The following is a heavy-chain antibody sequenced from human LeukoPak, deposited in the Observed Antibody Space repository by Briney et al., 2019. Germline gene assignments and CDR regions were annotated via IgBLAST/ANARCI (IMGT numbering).Heavy chain of an antibody. J-gene: IGHJ6*02. V-gene: IGHV4-59*01. CDR3: ASYGMDV. CDR2: IYYSGST. CDR1: GGSISSYY. Sequence: SETLSLTCAVYGGSISSYYWSWIRQPPGKGLEWIGYIYYSGSTNYNPSLKSRVTISVDTSKNQFSLKLSSVTAADTAVYYCASYGMDVWGQGTTVTVSS.